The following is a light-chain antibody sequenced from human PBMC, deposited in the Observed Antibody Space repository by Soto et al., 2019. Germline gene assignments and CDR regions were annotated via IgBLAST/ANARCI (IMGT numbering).Light chain of an antibody. V-gene: IGKV3-20*01. CDR1: QSVNTSY. CDR2: GAS. CDR3: QQYGGSPPYT. J-gene: IGKJ2*01. Sequence: EIVLTQSPGTLSLSPGERATLSCRASQSVNTSYIAWYQQKPGQAPRLLIYGASSRATGIPDSFSGSGSGAAFTLTISSLEPEDFAVYYCQQYGGSPPYTFGQGTKVEIK.